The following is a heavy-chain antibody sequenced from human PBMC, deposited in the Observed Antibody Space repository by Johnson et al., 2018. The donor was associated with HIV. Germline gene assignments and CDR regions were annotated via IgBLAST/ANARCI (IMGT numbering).Heavy chain of an antibody. D-gene: IGHD6-6*01. Sequence: VQLVESGGGLVQPGGSLRLSCAASGITVSTNYMSWVRQAPGKGLEWVAIIKEDGGETYYVDSVKGRFTISRDNSKNTLYLQMNSLRAEDTAVYYCAKVLPFKQLVPQGAFDIWGQGTMVTVSS. CDR1: GITVSTNY. J-gene: IGHJ3*02. V-gene: IGHV3-7*02. CDR2: IKEDGGET. CDR3: AKVLPFKQLVPQGAFDI.